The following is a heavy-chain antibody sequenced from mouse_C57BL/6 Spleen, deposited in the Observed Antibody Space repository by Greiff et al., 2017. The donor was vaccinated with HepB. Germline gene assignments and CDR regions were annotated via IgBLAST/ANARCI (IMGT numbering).Heavy chain of an antibody. CDR2: IDPSDSET. J-gene: IGHJ2*01. D-gene: IGHD2-5*01. V-gene: IGHV1-52*01. Sequence: QVQLQQSGAELVRPGSSVKLSCKASGYTFTSYWMHWVKQRPIQGLEWIGNIDPSDSETHYNQKFKDKATLTVDKSSSTAYMQLSSLTSEDSAVYYCAKSRGYSNYYFDYWGQGTTLTVSS. CDR3: AKSRGYSNYYFDY. CDR1: GYTFTSYW.